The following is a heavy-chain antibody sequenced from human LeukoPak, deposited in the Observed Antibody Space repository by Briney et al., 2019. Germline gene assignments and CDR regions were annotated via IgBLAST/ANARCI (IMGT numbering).Heavy chain of an antibody. V-gene: IGHV1-18*01. CDR2: ISAYNGNT. D-gene: IGHD3-22*01. CDR1: GYTFTSYG. Sequence: ASVTVSCKASGYTFTSYGISWVRQAPGQGLEWMGWISAYNGNTNYAQKLQGRVTMTTDTSTITAYMELRSLRSDDTAVYYCARGVRYYYDSSGYPDYWGQGTLVTVSS. J-gene: IGHJ4*02. CDR3: ARGVRYYYDSSGYPDY.